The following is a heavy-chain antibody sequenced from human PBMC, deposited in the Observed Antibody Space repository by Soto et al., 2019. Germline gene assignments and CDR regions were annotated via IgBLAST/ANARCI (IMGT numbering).Heavy chain of an antibody. D-gene: IGHD6-19*01. CDR1: GITFSTSA. CDR3: ARDPDSSGWYNWFDP. V-gene: IGHV3-48*01. CDR2: ISSSGSTI. Sequence: GGSLRLSCVGSGITFSTSAMNWVRQAPGKGLEWVSYISSSGSTIYYADSVKGRFTISRDNAKNSLYLQMNSLRAEDTAVYYCARDPDSSGWYNWFDPWGQGTLVTVSS. J-gene: IGHJ5*02.